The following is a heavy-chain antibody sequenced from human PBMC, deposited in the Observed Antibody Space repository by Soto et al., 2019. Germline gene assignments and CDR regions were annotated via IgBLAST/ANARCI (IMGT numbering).Heavy chain of an antibody. D-gene: IGHD6-19*01. V-gene: IGHV3-23*01. CDR1: GFSCGNYA. CDR3: AKDSWGGAGSGWSHDY. J-gene: IGHJ4*02. Sequence: EVQLLESGGGLVQPGGSLRLSCAGSGFSCGNYAMSWVRQAPGKGLEWVAAITGSGGRTYHAESVKGRLTISRDNSKNTLYLQMNSLRVEDTAVYYCAKDSWGGAGSGWSHDYWGQGILVTVSS. CDR2: ITGSGGRT.